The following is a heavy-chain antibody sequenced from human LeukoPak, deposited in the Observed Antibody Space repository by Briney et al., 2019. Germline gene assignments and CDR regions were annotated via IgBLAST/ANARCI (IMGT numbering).Heavy chain of an antibody. V-gene: IGHV4-59*01. D-gene: IGHD3-16*01. CDR1: GGSISSYY. CDR2: FHHSGST. Sequence: SSETLSLTCTVSGGSISSYYWTWIRQSPGKGLEWIGFFHHSGSTNYNPSLKSRVTISVDTSKNQFSLKLSSVTAADTAVYYCARWGNRFDPWGQGTLVTVSS. J-gene: IGHJ5*02. CDR3: ARWGNRFDP.